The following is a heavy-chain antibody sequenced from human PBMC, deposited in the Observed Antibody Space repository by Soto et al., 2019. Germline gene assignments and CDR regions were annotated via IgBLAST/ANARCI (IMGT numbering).Heavy chain of an antibody. J-gene: IGHJ4*02. D-gene: IGHD2-15*01. CDR3: ARDEGYCSGSRCYSLSDF. CDR2: ISYDGSNK. CDR1: GFNFSSSA. V-gene: IGHV3-30-3*01. Sequence: QVQLVASGGGVVQPGRSLRIYGAASGFNFSSSAMHWVCQAPGKGLEWVAVISYDGSNKYSADSVKGRFTISRDNSKNTLYLQMNSLRAEDTAVYYCARDEGYCSGSRCYSLSDFWGQGTLVTVSS.